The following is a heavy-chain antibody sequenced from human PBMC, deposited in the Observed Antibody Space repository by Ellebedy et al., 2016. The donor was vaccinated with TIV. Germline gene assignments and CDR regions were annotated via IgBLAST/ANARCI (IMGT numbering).Heavy chain of an antibody. J-gene: IGHJ3*02. V-gene: IGHV4-59*01. CDR1: GASISSYS. CDR2: VYYTGST. Sequence: MPSETLSLTCTVSGASISSYSWTWIRQPPGKGLEWIGFVYYTGSTNYNPSLKSRVTISADTSKNQLSLKVRSVTAADTAVYYCAKEGPSSASYYDGSFHIWGQGTMVAVSS. D-gene: IGHD1-26*01. CDR3: AKEGPSSASYYDGSFHI.